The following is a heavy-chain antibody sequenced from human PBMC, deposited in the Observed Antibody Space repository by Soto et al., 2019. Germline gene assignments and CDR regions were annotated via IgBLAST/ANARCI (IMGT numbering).Heavy chain of an antibody. D-gene: IGHD3-22*01. J-gene: IGHJ4*02. CDR2: IKSKTDGGTT. CDR3: TSSGYYYVFDY. CDR1: GFTFSNAW. Sequence: GGSLRLSCASSGFTFSNAWMSLVRQAPGKGLEWVGRIKSKTDGGTTDYAAPVKGRFTISRDDSKNTLYLQMNSLKTEDTAVYYCTSSGYYYVFDYWGQGTLVTVSS. V-gene: IGHV3-15*07.